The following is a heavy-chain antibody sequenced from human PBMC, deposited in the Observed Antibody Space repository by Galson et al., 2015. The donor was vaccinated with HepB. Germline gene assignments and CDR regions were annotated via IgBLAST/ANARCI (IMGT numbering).Heavy chain of an antibody. Sequence: PALVTPTQTLTLTCTFSGFSLHTGGMCVSWIRQPPGKALEWLARIYWDDDKYYSTSLKTRLTISKDTSKNQVVLTMTNVDPVDTATYYCARSGIAAADQYVQYWGQGTLVTVSS. CDR3: ARSGIAAADQYVQY. V-gene: IGHV2-70*11. J-gene: IGHJ1*01. CDR1: GFSLHTGGMC. D-gene: IGHD6-13*01. CDR2: IYWDDDK.